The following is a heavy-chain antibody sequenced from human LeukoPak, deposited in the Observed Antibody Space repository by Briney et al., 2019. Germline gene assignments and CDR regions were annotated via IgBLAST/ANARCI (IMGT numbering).Heavy chain of an antibody. CDR3: ARCGGSCYWHMDWFDP. V-gene: IGHV3-30*02. Sequence: GGSLRLSCAASGFTFSSYGMHWVRQAPGKGLEWVAFIRYDGSNKYYADSVKGRFTISRDNSKNTLYLQMNSLRAEDTAVYYCARCGGSCYWHMDWFDPWGQGTLVTVSS. CDR1: GFTFSSYG. CDR2: IRYDGSNK. D-gene: IGHD2-15*01. J-gene: IGHJ5*02.